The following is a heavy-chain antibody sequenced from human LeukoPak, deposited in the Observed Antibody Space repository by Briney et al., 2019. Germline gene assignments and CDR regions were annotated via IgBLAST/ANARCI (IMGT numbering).Heavy chain of an antibody. V-gene: IGHV1-69*05. J-gene: IGHJ3*02. CDR2: IIPIFGTA. CDR1: GGTFSSYA. Sequence: SVKVSCKASGGTFSSYAISWVRQAPGQGLEWMGRIIPIFGTANYAQKFHGRVTITTDESTSTAYMELSSLRSEDTAVYYCAIPALEGSSGYYDAFDIWGQGTMVTVSS. CDR3: AIPALEGSSGYYDAFDI. D-gene: IGHD3-22*01.